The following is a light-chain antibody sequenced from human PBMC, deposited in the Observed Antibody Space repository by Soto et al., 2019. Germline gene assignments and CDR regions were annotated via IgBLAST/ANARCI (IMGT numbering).Light chain of an antibody. J-gene: IGLJ2*01. V-gene: IGLV2-14*01. CDR2: DVY. CDR1: SSDVGGYNY. Sequence: QSALTQPASVSGSPGQSITISCTGTSSDVGGYNYVSWFQQHPGKAPNLMIYDVYRRPSGVSYRFSGSTSGNTASLTISGLQAEDEAYYYGSSYTTRSTVVFGGGTKLTVL. CDR3: SSYTTRSTVV.